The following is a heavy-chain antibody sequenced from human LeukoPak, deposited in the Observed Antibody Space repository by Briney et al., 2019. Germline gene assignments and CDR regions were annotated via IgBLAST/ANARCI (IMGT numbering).Heavy chain of an antibody. Sequence: PSETLSLTCAVYGGSFSGYYWSWIRQPPGKGLEWIGEINHGGSTNYNPSLKSRVTISVDTSKNQFSLKLSSVTAADTAVYYCARGRLLWFGELLTNLYYYYGMDVWGQGTTVTVSS. J-gene: IGHJ6*02. CDR2: INHGGST. D-gene: IGHD3-10*01. V-gene: IGHV4-34*01. CDR3: ARGRLLWFGELLTNLYYYYGMDV. CDR1: GGSFSGYY.